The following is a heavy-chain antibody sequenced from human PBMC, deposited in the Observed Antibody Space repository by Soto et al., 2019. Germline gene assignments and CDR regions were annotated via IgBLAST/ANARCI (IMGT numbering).Heavy chain of an antibody. CDR3: ARVPAVSQGQSFDY. V-gene: IGHV3-7*01. J-gene: IGHJ4*02. CDR2: TNQDGSDK. CDR1: GFSFSSYW. Sequence: EVQLVESWGGLVQPGGSLRLSCAASGFSFSSYWMTWVRQAPGKGLEWVANTNQDGSDKFYVDSVKGRFTISRDNAKNSLYLQMNRLRAEDTAVYYCARVPAVSQGQSFDYWGQGTLVTVSS.